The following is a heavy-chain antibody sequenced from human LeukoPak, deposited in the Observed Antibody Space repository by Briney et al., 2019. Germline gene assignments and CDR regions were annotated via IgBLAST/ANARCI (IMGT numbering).Heavy chain of an antibody. J-gene: IGHJ4*02. CDR3: ARAPTAGCSGGSCHLEPPDY. CDR1: GFTFSSYD. D-gene: IGHD2-15*01. Sequence: GGSLRLSCAASGFTFSSYDMHWVRQATGKGLEWVSAIGTAGDTYYPGSVKGRFTISRENAKYSLYLQMNSLRAGDTAVYYCARAPTAGCSGGSCHLEPPDYWGQGTLVTVSS. CDR2: IGTAGDT. V-gene: IGHV3-13*01.